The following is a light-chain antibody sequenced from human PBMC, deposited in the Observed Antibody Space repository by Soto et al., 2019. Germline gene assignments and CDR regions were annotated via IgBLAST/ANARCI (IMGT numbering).Light chain of an antibody. Sequence: YELTQPPSVSVAPGKTARITCGGNNIGSKSVHWYQQKPGQAPVLVIYYDSDRPSGIPERFSGSNSGNTATLTISRVEAGDEADYYCQVWDSSSDRDVVFGGGTKLTVL. CDR3: QVWDSSSDRDVV. V-gene: IGLV3-21*04. J-gene: IGLJ2*01. CDR2: YDS. CDR1: NIGSKS.